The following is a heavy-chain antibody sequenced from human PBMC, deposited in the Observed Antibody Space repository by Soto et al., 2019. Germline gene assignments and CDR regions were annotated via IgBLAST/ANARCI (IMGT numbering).Heavy chain of an antibody. CDR1: GYTFTSYD. Sequence: QVQLVQSGAEVKKPGASVKVSCKASGYTFTSYDINWVRQATGQGLEWMGWMNPNSGNTGYAQKVQGRVTMTRTTSISTAYMALSRLRSEDPGVYYCAREKTSYGMDVWGQGATVTVSS. CDR3: AREKTSYGMDV. J-gene: IGHJ6*02. CDR2: MNPNSGNT. V-gene: IGHV1-8*01.